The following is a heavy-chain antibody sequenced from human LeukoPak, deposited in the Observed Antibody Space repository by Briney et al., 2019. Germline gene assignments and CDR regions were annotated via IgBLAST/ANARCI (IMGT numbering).Heavy chain of an antibody. Sequence: QAGGSLRLSCAASGFSFSDYARHWVRQAPGNGLEWVAVISYGGTKEYYADSVKGRFTISKDNSKNTLYLQMNSLRHGDTAVYYCARNKAITAFFGMDVWGKGTTVIVSS. V-gene: IGHV3-30*04. J-gene: IGHJ6*04. CDR3: ARNKAITAFFGMDV. CDR1: GFSFSDYA. D-gene: IGHD6-6*01. CDR2: ISYGGTKE.